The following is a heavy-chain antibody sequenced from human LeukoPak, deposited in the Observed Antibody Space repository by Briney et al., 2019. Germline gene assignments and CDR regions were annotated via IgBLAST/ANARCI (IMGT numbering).Heavy chain of an antibody. CDR1: GFTFSSYA. Sequence: RGSLRLSCAASGFTFSSYAMSWVRQAPGKGLEWVSAISGSGGSTYYADSVKGRFTISRDNSKNTLYLQMNSLRAEDTAVYYCAKDRAYSYGFWYYFDYWGQGTLVSVSS. V-gene: IGHV3-23*01. CDR2: ISGSGGST. J-gene: IGHJ4*02. CDR3: AKDRAYSYGFWYYFDY. D-gene: IGHD5-18*01.